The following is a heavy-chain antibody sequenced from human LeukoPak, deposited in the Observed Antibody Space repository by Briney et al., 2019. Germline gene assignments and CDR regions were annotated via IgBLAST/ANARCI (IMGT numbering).Heavy chain of an antibody. Sequence: GGSLRLSCAASGFTFSSYAMHWVRQAPGKGLEWVAVIWSDENKKYYADFVKGRFTISRDNFKSTLFLQVNSLRVEDTAVYYCAREGLTTSPNNALDIWGQGTTVTV. CDR3: AREGLTTSPNNALDI. CDR1: GFTFSSYA. V-gene: IGHV3-33*08. D-gene: IGHD1/OR15-1a*01. CDR2: IWSDENKK. J-gene: IGHJ3*02.